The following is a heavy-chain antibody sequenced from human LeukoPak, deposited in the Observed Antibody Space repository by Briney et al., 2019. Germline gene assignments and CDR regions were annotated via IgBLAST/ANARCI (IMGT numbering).Heavy chain of an antibody. CDR1: GYTFTGYY. Sequence: ASVKVSCKASGYTFTGYYMHWVRQAPGQGLEWMGWINPNSGGTNYAQKFQGRVTMTTDTSTSTAYMELRSLRSDDTAVYYCARVTFGMVTTPDHFDYWGQGTLVTVSS. D-gene: IGHD4-17*01. CDR2: INPNSGGT. V-gene: IGHV1-2*02. J-gene: IGHJ4*02. CDR3: ARVTFGMVTTPDHFDY.